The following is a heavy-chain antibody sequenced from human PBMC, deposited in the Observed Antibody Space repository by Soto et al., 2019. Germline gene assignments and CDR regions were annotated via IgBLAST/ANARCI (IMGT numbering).Heavy chain of an antibody. CDR3: ARLRGPWYYCDY. Sequence: PGEFLKISCKGSGYSFTSYWIGWERQMPGKGLEWMWITYPGDSDTRYSPSFQGQVTISVDKSLGAAYVSWSSLPASGTDMCYCARLRGPWYYCDYWGQGTLVTVSS. CDR1: GYSFTSYW. V-gene: IGHV5-51*01. D-gene: IGHD4-17*01. CDR2: TYPGDSDT. J-gene: IGHJ4*02.